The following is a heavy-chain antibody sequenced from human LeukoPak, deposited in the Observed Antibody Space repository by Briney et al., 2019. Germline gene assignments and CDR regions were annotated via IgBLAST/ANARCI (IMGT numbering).Heavy chain of an antibody. CDR2: ISGSGGST. CDR1: GFTFSSYG. V-gene: IGHV3-23*01. J-gene: IGHJ4*02. D-gene: IGHD3-22*01. Sequence: GGSLRLSCAASGFTFSSYGMSWVRQAPGKGLEWVSTISGSGGSTYYADSVKGRFTISRDNSKNTLYLQMHSLRAEDTAVYYCAKVNYYDSTYYSDYWGQGTLVTVSS. CDR3: AKVNYYDSTYYSDY.